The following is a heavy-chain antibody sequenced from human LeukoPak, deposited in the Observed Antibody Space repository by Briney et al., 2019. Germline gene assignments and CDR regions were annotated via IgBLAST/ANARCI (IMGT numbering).Heavy chain of an antibody. CDR2: VKTKGDGGAA. V-gene: IGHV3-15*01. CDR1: GFSFSGAW. D-gene: IGHD2-8*01. J-gene: IGHJ5*02. Sequence: GGSLRLSCAASGFSFSGAWMHWVRQAPGKGLEWVGRVKTKGDGGAADYAAPVKGRFTISRDDSTKTLYLQMNSLKTEDTAVYYCTTDRMIYATNWAVSWFDPWGQGTLVTVSS. CDR3: TTDRMIYATNWAVSWFDP.